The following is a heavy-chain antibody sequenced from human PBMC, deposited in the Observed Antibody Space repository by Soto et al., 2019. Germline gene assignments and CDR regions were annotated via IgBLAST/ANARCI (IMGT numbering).Heavy chain of an antibody. V-gene: IGHV3-15*07. Sequence: EVQLVESGGGLVKPGGSLRLSCAASGFTFSNAWMNWVRQAPGKGLEWVGRIKSKTDGGTTDYAAPVKGRFTISRDDSKNTLYLQMSSLKTEDTAVYYCTTPESKDFWSGFYYYYGMDVWGQGTTVTVSS. CDR2: IKSKTDGGTT. CDR3: TTPESKDFWSGFYYYYGMDV. CDR1: GFTFSNAW. D-gene: IGHD3-3*01. J-gene: IGHJ6*02.